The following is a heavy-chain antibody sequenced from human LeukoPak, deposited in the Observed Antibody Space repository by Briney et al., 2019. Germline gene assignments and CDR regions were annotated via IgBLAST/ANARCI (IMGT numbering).Heavy chain of an antibody. CDR3: ARVGDSGSSFDY. J-gene: IGHJ4*02. D-gene: IGHD3-10*01. CDR1: GGSINNFY. CDR2: IYYTGGT. Sequence: SETLSLACTVSGGSINNFYWYWVRQPPGKGLEWIGYIYYTGGTNYNPSLKSRVTISVDTSKNLFSLRLTYLTAADTAVYYCARVGDSGSSFDYWGQGIQVTVSS. V-gene: IGHV4-59*01.